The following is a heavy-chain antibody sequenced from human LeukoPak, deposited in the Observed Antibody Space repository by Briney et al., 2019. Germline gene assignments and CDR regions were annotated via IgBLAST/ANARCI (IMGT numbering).Heavy chain of an antibody. V-gene: IGHV4-59*01. D-gene: IGHD6-13*01. J-gene: IGHJ4*02. CDR3: ARADSSSWEYYFDY. CDR1: GGSISSYY. CDR2: IYYSGST. Sequence: SGTLSLTCTVSGGSISSYYWSWIRQPPGKGLEWIGYIYYSGSTNYNPSLKSRVTISVDTSKNQFSLKLSSVTAADTAVYYCARADSSSWEYYFDYWGQGPLVTVSS.